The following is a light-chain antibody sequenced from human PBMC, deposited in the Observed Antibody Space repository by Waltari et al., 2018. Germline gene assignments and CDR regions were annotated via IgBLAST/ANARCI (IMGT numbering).Light chain of an antibody. CDR2: LGS. CDR3: MQALQTPYT. V-gene: IGKV2-28*01. J-gene: IGKJ2*01. CDR1: QSLVHRNGDDF. Sequence: DIVMTQSPLSLSVTPGEPASISCRSSQSLVHRNGDDFFDWYVQKPGQSPQLLIYLGSFRASGVPDRFSGSGSGTDFSPKISRVEAEDVGVYYCMQALQTPYTFGQGTKLEIK.